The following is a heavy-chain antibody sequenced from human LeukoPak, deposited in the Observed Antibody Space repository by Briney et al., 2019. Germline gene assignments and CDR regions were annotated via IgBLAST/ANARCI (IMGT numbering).Heavy chain of an antibody. V-gene: IGHV3-23*01. D-gene: IGHD3-16*01. J-gene: IGHJ4*02. Sequence: GGSLRLSCAASGFTFSSHAMTWVRQAPGKGLQWVSSISINADDTHYADSVKGRFTISRDNSKKTLFLQMNSLRVDDTAIYYCAKEICPNDHWGQGTLVIVSS. CDR1: GFTFSSHA. CDR2: ISINADDT. CDR3: AKEICPNDH.